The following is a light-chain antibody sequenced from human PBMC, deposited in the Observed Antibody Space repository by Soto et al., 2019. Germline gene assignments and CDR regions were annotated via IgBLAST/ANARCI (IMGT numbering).Light chain of an antibody. V-gene: IGLV2-23*01. CDR3: CSYATTNTWV. CDR2: EGS. J-gene: IGLJ3*02. Sequence: QSALTQPASVSGSPGQSITISCTGSSSDIGTYNLVSWYQQHLGKAPKLMIHEGSKRPSGVSNRFSGSKSGNTASLTISGLQAEDEADYYCCSYATTNTWVFGGGTKLTV. CDR1: SSDIGTYNL.